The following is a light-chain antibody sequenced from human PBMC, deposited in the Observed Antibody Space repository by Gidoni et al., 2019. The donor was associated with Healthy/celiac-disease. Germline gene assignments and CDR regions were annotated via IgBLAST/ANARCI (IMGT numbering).Light chain of an antibody. CDR3: QQYNSYPWT. CDR2: KAS. CDR1: QSISSW. V-gene: IGKV1-5*03. J-gene: IGKJ1*01. Sequence: DIQMTHSPSPLSATVGDRVTITCRASQSISSWLAWYQKKRGKAPKLMIYKASSLESGVPSRFSSSGCGTEFSLTSSSLQPDDFATYCCQQYNSYPWTFXQXTKVEIK.